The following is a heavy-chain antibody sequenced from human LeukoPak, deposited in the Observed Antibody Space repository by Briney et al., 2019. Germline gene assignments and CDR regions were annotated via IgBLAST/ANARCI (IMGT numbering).Heavy chain of an antibody. CDR2: INTNTGNP. CDR3: AREDLSFGGVIVNAFDI. D-gene: IGHD3-16*02. V-gene: IGHV7-4-1*02. J-gene: IGHJ3*02. Sequence: ASVKVSCKASGYTFTSYAMNWVRQAPGQGLEWMGWINTNTGNPTYAQGFTGRFVFSLDTSVSTAYLQISSLKAEDTAVYYCAREDLSFGGVIVNAFDIWGQGTMVTASS. CDR1: GYTFTSYA.